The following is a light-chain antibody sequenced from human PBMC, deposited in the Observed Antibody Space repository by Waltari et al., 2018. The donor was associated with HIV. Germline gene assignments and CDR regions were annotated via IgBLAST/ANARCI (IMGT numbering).Light chain of an antibody. CDR3: CSYANAGRT. Sequence: QSALTQPASVSGSPGQSITISCIGITNDVGNYNLVSWYQQHPGKAPKLIIYEITKRPQGVSYRFSGSKSGNTASLTISGLQADDEADYYCCSYANAGRTFGGGTKLTVL. J-gene: IGLJ2*01. V-gene: IGLV2-23*02. CDR1: TNDVGNYNL. CDR2: EIT.